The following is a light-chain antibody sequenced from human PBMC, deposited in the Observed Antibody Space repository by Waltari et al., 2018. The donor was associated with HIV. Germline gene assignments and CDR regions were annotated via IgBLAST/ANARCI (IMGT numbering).Light chain of an antibody. CDR2: GAS. CDR3: QQYNKWPRT. CDR1: ENINTT. V-gene: IGKV3-15*01. J-gene: IGKJ4*02. Sequence: ESVLTQSPGTLSLSPGERATLSCRASENINTTLAWYQLKPGQAPRLLISGASTRATGIPARFSGSGSGTDFTLNIGTLQSEDFAVYYCQQYNKWPRTFGRGTKVEI.